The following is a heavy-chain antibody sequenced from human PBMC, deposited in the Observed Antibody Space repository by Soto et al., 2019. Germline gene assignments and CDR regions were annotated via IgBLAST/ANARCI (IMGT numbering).Heavy chain of an antibody. CDR3: ASGKSQMTQDRMGFYYYMDV. J-gene: IGHJ6*03. CDR1: GVAFSNYT. V-gene: IGHV1-69*08. Sequence: QVQLVQSGAEVKKPGSSVRISCTASGVAFSNYTFTWVRRAPGQGLEWMGRDIPLLDASNYAEKFQDRVTITADRSTSTAYMELSGLKSEDSAIYYCASGKSQMTQDRMGFYYYMDVWGKGTTVTVSS. D-gene: IGHD2-15*01. CDR2: DIPLLDAS.